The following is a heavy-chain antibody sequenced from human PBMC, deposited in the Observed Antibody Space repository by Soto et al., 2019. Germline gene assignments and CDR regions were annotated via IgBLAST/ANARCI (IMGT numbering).Heavy chain of an antibody. CDR2: INSDGTTT. CDR3: ARDVSYSMDV. CDR1: GFTFSSHW. J-gene: IGHJ6*02. Sequence: PGGSLRLSCEVPGFTFSSHWMHWVRQAPGKGLVWVSYINSDGTTTTHADSVKGRFTISRDNAKNTLYLQMNSLRAEDTAVYYCARDVSYSMDVWGQGTTVTVSS. V-gene: IGHV3-74*01.